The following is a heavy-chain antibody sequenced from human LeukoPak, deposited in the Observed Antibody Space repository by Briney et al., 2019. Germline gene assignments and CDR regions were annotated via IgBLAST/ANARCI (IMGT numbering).Heavy chain of an antibody. D-gene: IGHD3-10*01. CDR1: GGSISSYY. CDR2: IYYSGST. J-gene: IGHJ5*02. CDR3: ARDSASMVRGVIVWSWFDP. V-gene: IGHV4-59*01. Sequence: PSETLSLTCTVSGGSISSYYWSWLRQPPGKGLEGIGYIYYSGSTNYNPSLKSRVTISVDTSKNQFSLKLSSVTAADTAVYYCARDSASMVRGVIVWSWFDPWGQGTLVTVSS.